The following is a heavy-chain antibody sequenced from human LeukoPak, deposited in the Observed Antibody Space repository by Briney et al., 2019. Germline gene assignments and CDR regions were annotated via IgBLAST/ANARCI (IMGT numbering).Heavy chain of an antibody. CDR1: GFTFSSNG. Sequence: GGSLRLSCAASGFTFSSNGMSWVRQAPGKGLEWVSGISATTGGTYYADSVKGRLTISRDISKSTLYLHMNSLRADDTAVYYCAKIQGWFNDAFHIGGQGTMVTVSS. J-gene: IGHJ3*02. CDR3: AKIQGWFNDAFHI. V-gene: IGHV3-23*01. D-gene: IGHD6-19*01. CDR2: ISATTGGT.